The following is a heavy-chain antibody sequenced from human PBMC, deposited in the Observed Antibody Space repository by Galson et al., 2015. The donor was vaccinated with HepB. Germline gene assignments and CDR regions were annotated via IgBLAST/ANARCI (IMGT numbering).Heavy chain of an antibody. CDR3: TTDSGHDYGDWDAFDI. CDR1: GFTFSNAW. CDR2: IKSKTDGGTT. J-gene: IGHJ3*02. D-gene: IGHD4-17*01. Sequence: SLRLSCAASGFTFSNAWMSWVRQAPGKGLEWVGRIKSKTDGGTTDYAAPVKGRFTISRDDSKNTLYLQMNSLKTEDTAVYYCTTDSGHDYGDWDAFDIWGQGTMVTVSS. V-gene: IGHV3-15*01.